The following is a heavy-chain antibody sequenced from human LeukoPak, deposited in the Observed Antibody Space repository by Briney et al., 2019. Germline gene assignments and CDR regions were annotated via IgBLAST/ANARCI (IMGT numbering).Heavy chain of an antibody. CDR1: GFDFSIYG. D-gene: IGHD2-8*01. CDR3: ARNTPHYCTNGVCYTADAFDI. Sequence: GESLRLSCAASGFDFSIYGMNWVRQAPGKGLEWVSSISSSSSYIYYADSVKGRFTISRDNAKNSLYLQMNSLRAEDTAVYYCARNTPHYCTNGVCYTADAFDIWGQGTMVTVSS. J-gene: IGHJ3*02. CDR2: ISSSSSYI. V-gene: IGHV3-21*01.